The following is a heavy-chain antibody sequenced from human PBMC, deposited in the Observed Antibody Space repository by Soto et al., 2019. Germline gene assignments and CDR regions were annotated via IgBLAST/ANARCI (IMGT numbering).Heavy chain of an antibody. V-gene: IGHV3-74*01. J-gene: IGHJ4*02. CDR2: INSDGSIT. Sequence: PGGSLRLSCAASGFSFGTYWMHWVRQAPEKGLVWVSRINSDGSITNYADSVRGRFTISRDNAKNTLYLQMNSLRAEDTAVYYCARDPRPYGGNSPIDYWGQGTLVTVSS. CDR1: GFSFGTYW. CDR3: ARDPRPYGGNSPIDY. D-gene: IGHD4-17*01.